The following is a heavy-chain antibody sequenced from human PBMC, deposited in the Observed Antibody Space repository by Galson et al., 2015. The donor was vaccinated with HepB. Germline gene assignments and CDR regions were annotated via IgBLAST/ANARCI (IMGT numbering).Heavy chain of an antibody. J-gene: IGHJ3*02. CDR2: IFWNGDE. CDR3: ARRRGGDYSDAFDI. V-gene: IGHV2-5*01. D-gene: IGHD2-21*01. CDR1: GFSLSTSGVG. Sequence: PALVKPTQTLTLTCTFSGFSLSTSGVGVAWIRQPPVKALGWLALIFWNGDERYSPSLKSRLTITKDTSKSQVVLTMTNMDPVDTATYFCARRRGGDYSDAFDIWGQGTMVTVSS.